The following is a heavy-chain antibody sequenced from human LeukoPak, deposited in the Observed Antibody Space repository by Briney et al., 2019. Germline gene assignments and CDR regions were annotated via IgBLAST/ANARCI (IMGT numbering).Heavy chain of an antibody. CDR2: IIPILGIA. V-gene: IGHV1-69*04. Sequence: SVKVSCKASGGTFSSYAISWVRQAPGQGLEWMGRIIPILGIANYAQKFQGRVTITADKSTSTAYMELSSLRSEDTAVYYCARDNLSPYDSSGYYNDYWGQGTLVTVSS. J-gene: IGHJ4*02. D-gene: IGHD3-22*01. CDR1: GGTFSSYA. CDR3: ARDNLSPYDSSGYYNDY.